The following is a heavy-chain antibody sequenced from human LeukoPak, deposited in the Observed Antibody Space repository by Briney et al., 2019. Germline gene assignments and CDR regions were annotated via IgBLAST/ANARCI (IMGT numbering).Heavy chain of an antibody. Sequence: PSETLSLTCTVSGGSISSYYWSWIRQPPGKGLEWIGYIYYSGSTNYNPSLKSRVTISVDTSKNQFSLKLSSVTAADTAVYYCARGQDYYDSSAPFDPWGQGTLVTVSS. CDR2: IYYSGST. CDR1: GGSISSYY. V-gene: IGHV4-59*01. J-gene: IGHJ5*02. CDR3: ARGQDYYDSSAPFDP. D-gene: IGHD3-22*01.